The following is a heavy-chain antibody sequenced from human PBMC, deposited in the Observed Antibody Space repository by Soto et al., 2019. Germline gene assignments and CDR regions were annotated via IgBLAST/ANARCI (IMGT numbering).Heavy chain of an antibody. CDR1: GGSVSSGGYS. CDR2: IRPSGRP. J-gene: IGHJ4*02. D-gene: IGHD2-21*01. Sequence: PSETLSLTCSVSGGSVSSGGYSWSWIRQAPGKGLEWIGFIRPSGRPAYNASLKRRVSISVETSEHRISLELSSVTAADTAGPDCTRGVLAWGRRTLVTVCS. CDR3: TRGVLA. V-gene: IGHV4-30-2*01.